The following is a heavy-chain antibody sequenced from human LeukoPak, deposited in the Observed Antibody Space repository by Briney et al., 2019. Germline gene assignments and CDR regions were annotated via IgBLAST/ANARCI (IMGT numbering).Heavy chain of an antibody. J-gene: IGHJ3*02. V-gene: IGHV3-23*01. Sequence: PGGSLRLSCAASGFTFSSYAMSWVRQAPGKGLEWASAISGSGGSTYYADSVKGRFTISRDNSKNTLYLQMNSLRAEDTAVYYCARGSYYYDSSGYYSDAFDIWGQGTMVTVSS. CDR3: ARGSYYYDSSGYYSDAFDI. D-gene: IGHD3-22*01. CDR2: ISGSGGST. CDR1: GFTFSSYA.